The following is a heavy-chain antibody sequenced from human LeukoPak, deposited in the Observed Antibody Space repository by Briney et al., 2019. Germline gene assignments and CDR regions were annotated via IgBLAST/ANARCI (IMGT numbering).Heavy chain of an antibody. CDR2: IYYSGST. V-gene: IGHV4-59*12. D-gene: IGHD3-3*01. Sequence: SETLSLTCTVSGGSISSYYWSWIRQPPGKGLEWIGYIYYSGSTNYNPSLKSRVTISVDTSKNQFSLKLSSVTAADTAVYYCARVSYDFWSGYADYWGQGTLVTVSS. CDR3: ARVSYDFWSGYADY. CDR1: GGSISSYY. J-gene: IGHJ4*02.